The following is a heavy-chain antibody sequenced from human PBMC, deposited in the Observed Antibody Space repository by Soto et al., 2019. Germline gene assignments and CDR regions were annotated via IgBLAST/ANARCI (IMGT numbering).Heavy chain of an antibody. J-gene: IGHJ4*02. V-gene: IGHV4-59*01. Sequence: QVQLQESGPGLVKPSETLSLSCSVSGGPISGSSWTWIRQPPGKGLEWIGYIYFTGGTKYNPSLKGRVAISVAPSRSQFSLHLTSVTAADTGVYYCARLEEQFIWYFGYWGQGTLVAVSS. CDR1: GGPISGSS. CDR2: IYFTGGT. CDR3: ARLEEQFIWYFGY. D-gene: IGHD1-1*01.